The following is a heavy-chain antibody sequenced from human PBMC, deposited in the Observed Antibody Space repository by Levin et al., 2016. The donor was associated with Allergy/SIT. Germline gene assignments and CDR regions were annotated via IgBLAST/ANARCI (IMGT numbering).Heavy chain of an antibody. J-gene: IGHJ4*02. CDR2: ISGSGGST. V-gene: IGHV3-23*01. Sequence: GESLKISCAASGFTFSSYAMSWVRQAPGKGLEWVSAISGSGGSTYYADSVKGRFTISRDNSKNTLYLQMNSLRAEDTAVYYCAKGLSGPGTTGWGQGTLVTVSS. CDR3: AKGLSGPGTTG. CDR1: GFTFSSYA. D-gene: IGHD1-7*01.